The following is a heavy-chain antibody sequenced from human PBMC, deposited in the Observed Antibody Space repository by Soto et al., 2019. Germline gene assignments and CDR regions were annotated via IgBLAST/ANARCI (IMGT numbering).Heavy chain of an antibody. D-gene: IGHD6-19*01. CDR2: IYYSGST. J-gene: IGHJ4*02. CDR1: GGSISSSSYY. CDR3: ARHLRGEVAGVLDY. V-gene: IGHV4-39*01. Sequence: QLQLQESGPGLVKPSETLSLTCTVSGGSISSSSYYWGWIRQPPGKGLEWIGSIYYSGSTYYNPSLKSRVTISVDTSKNQFSLKLSSVTAADTAVYYCARHLRGEVAGVLDYWGQGTLVTVSS.